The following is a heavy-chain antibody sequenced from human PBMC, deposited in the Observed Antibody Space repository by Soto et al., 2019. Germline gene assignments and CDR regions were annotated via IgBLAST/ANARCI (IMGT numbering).Heavy chain of an antibody. V-gene: IGHV1-18*01. J-gene: IGHJ6*02. D-gene: IGHD3-16*01. CDR3: AREGETPYYYYGLDV. CDR2: ISGYNGHT. Sequence: QVQLVQSGAEVRKPGASVKVSCKASGYTFTTYGISWVRQAPGQGLEWMGWISGYNGHTKYAQKFQGRVTMNTDTSTSTVYMDLRSLRSDDTAVYYCAREGETPYYYYGLDVWGQGTTVTVSS. CDR1: GYTFTTYG.